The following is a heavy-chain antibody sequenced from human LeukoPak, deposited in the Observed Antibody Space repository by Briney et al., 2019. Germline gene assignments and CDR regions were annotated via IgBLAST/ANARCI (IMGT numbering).Heavy chain of an antibody. CDR1: GFTFSSYE. V-gene: IGHV3-48*03. D-gene: IGHD3-10*01. CDR3: ARDRGGYGSENYYYYMDV. Sequence: GGSLRLSCAASGFTFSSYEMSWVRQAPGKGLEWISYISRSGSTIYYADSVKGRFTTSRDNAKNSLYLQLYSLRVEDTAVYYCARDRGGYGSENYYYYMDVWGKGTTVTISS. J-gene: IGHJ6*03. CDR2: ISRSGSTI.